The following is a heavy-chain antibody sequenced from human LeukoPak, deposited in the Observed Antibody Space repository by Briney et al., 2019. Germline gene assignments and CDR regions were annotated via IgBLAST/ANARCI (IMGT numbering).Heavy chain of an antibody. CDR1: GGTFSSYA. Sequence: SVKVSCKASGGTFSSYAISWVRRAPGQGLEWMGGIIPIFGTANYAQKFQGRVTITADESTSTAYMELSSLRSDDTALYYCAGTSHYVDIAATIPYGIYYFDYWGQGTLVTVSS. J-gene: IGHJ4*02. V-gene: IGHV1-69*13. D-gene: IGHD5-12*01. CDR3: AGTSHYVDIAATIPYGIYYFDY. CDR2: IIPIFGTA.